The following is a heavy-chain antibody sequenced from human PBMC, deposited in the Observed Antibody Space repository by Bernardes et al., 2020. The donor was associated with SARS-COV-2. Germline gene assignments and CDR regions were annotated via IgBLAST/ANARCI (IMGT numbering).Heavy chain of an antibody. CDR2: FDPEDGET. J-gene: IGHJ5*02. CDR1: GYTLPALS. V-gene: IGHV1-24*01. CDR3: ATVPPFISGWYLSVHPNWFDP. D-gene: IGHD6-19*01. Sequence: ASVKVSCKVSGYTLPALSMHWVRQAPGQGLEWMGGFDPEDGETIYAQKFQGRVTMTEDTSTDTAYMELSSLRSEDTAVYYCATVPPFISGWYLSVHPNWFDPWGQGTLVTVSS.